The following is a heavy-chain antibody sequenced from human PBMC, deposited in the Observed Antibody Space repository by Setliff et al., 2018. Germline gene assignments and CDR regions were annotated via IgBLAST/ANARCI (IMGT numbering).Heavy chain of an antibody. CDR3: ASAGHSGSWFPFDAFHI. CDR1: GFTFSTHS. CDR2: ISRSSTYI. J-gene: IGHJ3*02. V-gene: IGHV3-21*01. D-gene: IGHD6-13*01. Sequence: PGGSLRLSCAASGFTFSTHSMNWVRQAPGKGLEWVSSISRSSTYIYYADSMKGRSTISRDNAKNSLYLQMNSLRAEDTAVYYCASAGHSGSWFPFDAFHIWGQGTMVTVSS.